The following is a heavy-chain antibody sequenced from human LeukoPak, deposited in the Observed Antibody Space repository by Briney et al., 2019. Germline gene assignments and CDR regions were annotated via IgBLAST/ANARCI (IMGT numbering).Heavy chain of an antibody. CDR3: ARAPVVTGGFDY. J-gene: IGHJ4*02. CDR1: GFTFSNYS. Sequence: GGSLRLSCAASGFTFSNYSMNWVRQAPGKGLEWVSYISRSSSTIYHADSVKGRFTISRDNAKSSLYLQMNSLRAEDTAVYYCARAPVVTGGFDYWGQGTLVTVSS. V-gene: IGHV3-48*04. D-gene: IGHD2-21*02. CDR2: ISRSSSTI.